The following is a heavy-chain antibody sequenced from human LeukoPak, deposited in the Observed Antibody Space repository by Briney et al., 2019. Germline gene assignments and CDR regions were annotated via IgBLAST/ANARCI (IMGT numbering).Heavy chain of an antibody. V-gene: IGHV1-3*01. CDR1: GYSFTSYG. Sequence: GESLKISCKGSGYSFTSYGISWVRQAPGQRLEWMGWINAGDGNTKYSQNFQGRVTITRDTSANTAYMEMSSLRSEDTAVYYCAREIDRDDYNRFFDYWGQGTLVSVSS. D-gene: IGHD5-24*01. CDR2: INAGDGNT. CDR3: AREIDRDDYNRFFDY. J-gene: IGHJ4*02.